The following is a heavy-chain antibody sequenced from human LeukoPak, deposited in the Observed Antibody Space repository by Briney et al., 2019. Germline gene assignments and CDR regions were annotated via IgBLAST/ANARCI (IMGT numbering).Heavy chain of an antibody. V-gene: IGHV4-4*07. CDR1: GGSISSNY. Sequence: SETLSLTCTVSGGSISSNYWSWIRQPAGKGLEWIGRIYSSGRANYDPSLKSRVTMSVDTSKNQFSLMLSSVTAADTAVYYCARSIAARREFDYWGQGTLVTVSS. CDR2: IYSSGRA. J-gene: IGHJ4*02. CDR3: ARSIAARREFDY. D-gene: IGHD6-6*01.